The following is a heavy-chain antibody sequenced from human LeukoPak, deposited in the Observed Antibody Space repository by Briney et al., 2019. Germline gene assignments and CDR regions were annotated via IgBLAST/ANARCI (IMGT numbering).Heavy chain of an antibody. CDR1: GGSISSYY. Sequence: SETLSLTCTVSGGSISSYYWSWIRQPPGEGLEWIGYIYYSGSTNYNPSLKSRVTISVDTSKNQFSLKLSSVTAADTAVYYCARHLPYYYDSSGYYYYYGMDVWGRGTTVTVSS. V-gene: IGHV4-59*08. D-gene: IGHD3-22*01. J-gene: IGHJ6*02. CDR2: IYYSGST. CDR3: ARHLPYYYDSSGYYYYYGMDV.